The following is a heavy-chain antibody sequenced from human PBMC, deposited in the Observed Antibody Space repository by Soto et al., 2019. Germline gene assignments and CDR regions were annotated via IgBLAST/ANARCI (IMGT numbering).Heavy chain of an antibody. Sequence: ASVKVSCKASGYTFRNYGISWVRQAPGQGLEWMGWISPFNGNIKYGQKFQGRVTMTTDTSTSIAYMELTSLRSDDTAVYYCAKEEDSQTLDYWGQGTPVTVSS. V-gene: IGHV1-18*01. J-gene: IGHJ4*02. CDR1: GYTFRNYG. CDR2: ISPFNGNI. CDR3: AKEEDSQTLDY.